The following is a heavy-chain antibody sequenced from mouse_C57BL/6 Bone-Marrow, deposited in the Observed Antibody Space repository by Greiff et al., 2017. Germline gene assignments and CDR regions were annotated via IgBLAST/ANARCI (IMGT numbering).Heavy chain of an antibody. V-gene: IGHV1-82*01. CDR3: ARHPKGFAY. J-gene: IGHJ3*01. Sequence: VQLQQSGPELVKPGASVKISCKASGYAFSSSWMNWVKQRPGKGLEWIGRIYPGDGDTNYNGKFKGKATLTAYKSSSTAYMQLSSLTSEDSAVYFCARHPKGFAYWGQGTLVTVSA. CDR2: IYPGDGDT. CDR1: GYAFSSSW.